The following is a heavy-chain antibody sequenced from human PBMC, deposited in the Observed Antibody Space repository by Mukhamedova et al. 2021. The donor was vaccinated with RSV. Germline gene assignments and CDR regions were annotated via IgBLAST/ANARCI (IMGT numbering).Heavy chain of an antibody. CDR3: ARRGDYYYEHSTFYYRDH. V-gene: IGHV5-10-1*01. Sequence: EWLGKIDPSDSYTNYSPSFQGRVTLSADNSTSTVYLQWTRLQASDTAMYYCARRGDYYYEHSTFYYRDHCGQGTLVTVSS. J-gene: IGHJ5*02. D-gene: IGHD3-22*01. CDR2: IDPSDSYT.